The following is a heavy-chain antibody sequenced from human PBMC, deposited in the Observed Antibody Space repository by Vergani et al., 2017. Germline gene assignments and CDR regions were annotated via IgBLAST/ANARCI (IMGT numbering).Heavy chain of an antibody. CDR1: GFTSRYYG. J-gene: IGHJ1*01. CDR3: AKKSCGTPGCQIGYFRE. Sequence: QVHLVESGGGVVQPGRSLRPSCVVSGFTSRYYGMPWVPQAPGKGLEWVAVISYDGTQKYYADSVKGRFTSSRDNSKSTLYLQMNSLRTEETAVYYCAKKSCGTPGCQIGYFREWGQGTLVTVSS. V-gene: IGHV3-30*18. D-gene: IGHD1-1*01. CDR2: ISYDGTQK.